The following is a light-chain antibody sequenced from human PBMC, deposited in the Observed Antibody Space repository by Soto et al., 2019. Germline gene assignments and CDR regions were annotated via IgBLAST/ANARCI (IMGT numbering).Light chain of an antibody. V-gene: IGKV3-20*01. J-gene: IGKJ3*01. CDR2: GVS. CDR3: QQYGTSPQFT. CDR1: QSVRNDY. Sequence: EIVLTQSPGTLSLSPGERATLSCRASQSVRNDYLAWYQQKPGQAPTLLIYGVSTRATGIPDRFAGSGSGTDVTLTISRLEPEDFAVYYCQQYGTSPQFTFGPGTKVDIK.